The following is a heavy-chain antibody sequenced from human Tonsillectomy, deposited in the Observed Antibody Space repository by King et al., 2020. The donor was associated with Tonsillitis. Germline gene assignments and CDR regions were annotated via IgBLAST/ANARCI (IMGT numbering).Heavy chain of an antibody. CDR1: GFTVSSNY. Sequence: VQLVESGGGLVQPGGSLRLSCAASGFTVSSNYMSWVRQAPGKGLEWVSVIYSDAGTYYADSVKGRFTISRHNSKNTLYLQMSSLRTEDTAMYYWAMISSSSSPYYSYAMDVWGQGTKVTVS. CDR2: IYSDAGT. V-gene: IGHV3-53*04. CDR3: AMISSSSSPYYSYAMDV. D-gene: IGHD2-2*01. J-gene: IGHJ6*02.